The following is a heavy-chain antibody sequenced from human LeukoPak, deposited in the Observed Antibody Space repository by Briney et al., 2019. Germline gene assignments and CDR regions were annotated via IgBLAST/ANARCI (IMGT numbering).Heavy chain of an antibody. CDR2: INHRGST. J-gene: IGHJ5*02. CDR3: ARGQVPSARGHNWFDP. Sequence: PSETLSLTCAVYGWSFNDYYWNWIRQPPGKGLEWIGEINHRGSTDYNPSLKSRVTISVDTSKNQFSLELTSLAAADTAVYYCARGQVPSARGHNWFDPWGQGTLVTVSS. V-gene: IGHV4-34*01. CDR1: GWSFNDYY.